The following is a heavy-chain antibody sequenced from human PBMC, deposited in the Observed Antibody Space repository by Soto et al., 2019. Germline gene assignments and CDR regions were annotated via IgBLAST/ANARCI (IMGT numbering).Heavy chain of an antibody. CDR1: GYTFTGYY. D-gene: IGHD6-13*01. J-gene: IGHJ4*02. CDR2: INPNSGGT. Sequence: GASVKVYCKASGYTFTGYYLHWVRQAPGQGLEWMGWINPNSGGTNYAQKFQGWVTMTRDTSISTGYVELTRLRSDDTAVYYCARSRTAAGGFFDFWGQGTPVTVSS. CDR3: ARSRTAAGGFFDF. V-gene: IGHV1-2*04.